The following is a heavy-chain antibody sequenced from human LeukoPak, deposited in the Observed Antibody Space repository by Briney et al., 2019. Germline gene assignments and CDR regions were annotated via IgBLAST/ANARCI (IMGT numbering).Heavy chain of an antibody. J-gene: IGHJ5*02. CDR2: IYYSGST. D-gene: IGHD2-15*01. CDR3: ARLESGRTPSFNP. V-gene: IGHV4-59*01. CDR1: GGSISSYY. Sequence: SETLSLTCTVSGGSISSYYWSWIRQPPGKGLVWIGYIYYSGSTNYNPSLKSRVTISVDTSKNQFSLKLSSVTAADTAVYYCARLESGRTPSFNPWGQGTLVTVSS.